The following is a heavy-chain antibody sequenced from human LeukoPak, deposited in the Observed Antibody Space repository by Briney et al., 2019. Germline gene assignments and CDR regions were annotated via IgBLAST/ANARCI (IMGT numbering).Heavy chain of an antibody. D-gene: IGHD3-22*01. CDR1: GFTFSSYG. CDR3: AKVGDSSGYYYYFDY. Sequence: GGSLRLSCAASGFTFSSYGMHWVRQAPGKGLEWVAFIRYDGSNKYYADSVKGRFTISRDNSKNTLYLQMKSLRAEDTAVYYCAKVGDSSGYYYYFDYWGQGTLVTVSS. CDR2: IRYDGSNK. V-gene: IGHV3-30*02. J-gene: IGHJ4*02.